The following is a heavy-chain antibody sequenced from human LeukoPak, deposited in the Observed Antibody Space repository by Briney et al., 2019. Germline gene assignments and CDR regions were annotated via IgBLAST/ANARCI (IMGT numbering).Heavy chain of an antibody. CDR3: ARDRSPYPLIAEGSYDY. V-gene: IGHV1-3*01. Sequence: ASVKVSCKASGYTFTSYAMHWVRQAPGQRLEWMGWINAGNGNTKYSQKFQGRVTITRDTSASTAYMELSRLRSEDTAVYYCARDRSPYPLIAEGSYDYWGQGTLVTVSS. CDR2: INAGNGNT. J-gene: IGHJ4*02. CDR1: GYTFTSYA. D-gene: IGHD6-13*01.